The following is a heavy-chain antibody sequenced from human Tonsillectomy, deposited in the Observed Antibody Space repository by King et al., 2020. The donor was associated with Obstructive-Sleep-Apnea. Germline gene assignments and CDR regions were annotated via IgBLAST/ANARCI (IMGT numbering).Heavy chain of an antibody. D-gene: IGHD3-10*01. CDR1: GYTFTSYG. V-gene: IGHV1-18*01. CDR3: ARTTLGRAGSGSYYNVNDY. Sequence: QLVQSGAEVKKPGASVKVSCKASGYTFTSYGISWVRQAPGQGLEWMGWISAYNGNTNYAQKLQGRVTMTTDTSTSTAYMELRSLRSDDTAVYYCARTTLGRAGSGSYYNVNDYWGQGTLVTVSS. CDR2: ISAYNGNT. J-gene: IGHJ4*02.